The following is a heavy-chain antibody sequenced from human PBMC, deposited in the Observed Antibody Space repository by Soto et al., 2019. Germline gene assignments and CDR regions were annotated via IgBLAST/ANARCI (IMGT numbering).Heavy chain of an antibody. D-gene: IGHD6-13*01. V-gene: IGHV3-23*01. Sequence: GGSLRLSCAASGSTFSSYAMSWVRQAPGKGLEWVSAISGSGGSTYYADSVKGRFTISRDNSKNTLYLQMNSLRAEDTAVYYCAKGHGYSSSWYYFDYWGQGTLVTVSS. CDR2: ISGSGGST. CDR1: GSTFSSYA. CDR3: AKGHGYSSSWYYFDY. J-gene: IGHJ4*02.